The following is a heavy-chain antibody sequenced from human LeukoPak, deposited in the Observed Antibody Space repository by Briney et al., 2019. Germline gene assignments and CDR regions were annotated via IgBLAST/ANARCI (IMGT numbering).Heavy chain of an antibody. D-gene: IGHD3-10*01. J-gene: IGHJ5*02. CDR2: IYYSGST. V-gene: IGHV4-59*01. CDR3: TRDSYYGSGSYQGALDP. Sequence: PSETLSLTCTAPGGSISSYYWSWIRQPPGKGLEWIGYIYYSGSTNYNPSLKSRVSISVDTSKNQFSLKLSSVTAADTAVYYCTRDSYYGSGSYQGALDPWGQGTLVTVSS. CDR1: GGSISSYY.